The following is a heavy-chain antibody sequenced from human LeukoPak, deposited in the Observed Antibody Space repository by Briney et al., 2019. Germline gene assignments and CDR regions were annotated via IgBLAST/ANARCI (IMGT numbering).Heavy chain of an antibody. CDR1: GFTFSNYW. CDR3: VRDHYGSGNYYSYFGY. Sequence: GGSLRLSCAASGFTFSNYWMSRVRQAPGKGLEWVANIKQDGSEKNYVDSVKGRFTISRDNAKNSLYLQMNSLRAEDTAVYYCVRDHYGSGNYYSYFGYWGQGTLVTVSS. J-gene: IGHJ4*02. V-gene: IGHV3-7*01. CDR2: IKQDGSEK. D-gene: IGHD3-10*01.